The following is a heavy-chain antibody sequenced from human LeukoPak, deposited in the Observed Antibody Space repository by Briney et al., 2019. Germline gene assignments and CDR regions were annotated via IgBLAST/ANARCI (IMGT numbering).Heavy chain of an antibody. J-gene: IGHJ4*02. D-gene: IGHD2-21*01. V-gene: IGHV1-18*01. CDR2: ISAYNGNT. CDR1: RYTFTSYG. Sequence: GASLKVSCKASRYTFTSYGISWVREAPGQGLEWMGGISAYNGNTNYAPKLQGRVTMTTDTSTSTAYMELRSLRSDDTAVYYCARDRQCGYWGQGTLVTVSS. CDR3: ARDRQCGY.